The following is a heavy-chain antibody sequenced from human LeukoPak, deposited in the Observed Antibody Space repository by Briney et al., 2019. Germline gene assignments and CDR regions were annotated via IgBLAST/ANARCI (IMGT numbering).Heavy chain of an antibody. V-gene: IGHV1-46*01. CDR1: GYTFTSYY. CDR2: INPSGCST. D-gene: IGHD3-22*01. J-gene: IGHJ4*02. Sequence: ASVTVSCKASGYTFTSYYMHWVRQAPAQGLDWMGIINPSGCSTSYAQKFQGRITMTRDMSTSTVYMELSSLRSEDTAGYYCARGAIYYDSSGYYDARFDYWGQGTLVTDS. CDR3: ARGAIYYDSSGYYDARFDY.